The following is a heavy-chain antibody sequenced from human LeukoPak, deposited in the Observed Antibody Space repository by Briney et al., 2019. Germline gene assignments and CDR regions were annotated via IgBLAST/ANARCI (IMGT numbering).Heavy chain of an antibody. J-gene: IGHJ2*01. Sequence: SETLSLTCAVYGGSFSGYYWSWIRQPPGKGLEWIGEINHSGSTNYNPSLKSRVTISVDTSKNQFSLNLSPVTAADTAVYYCARLDWSNWCFDLWGRGTLVIVSS. CDR1: GGSFSGYY. D-gene: IGHD3/OR15-3a*01. V-gene: IGHV4-34*01. CDR2: INHSGST. CDR3: ARLDWSNWCFDL.